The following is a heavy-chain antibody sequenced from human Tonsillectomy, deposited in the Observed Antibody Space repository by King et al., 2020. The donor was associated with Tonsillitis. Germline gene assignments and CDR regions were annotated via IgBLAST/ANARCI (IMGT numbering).Heavy chain of an antibody. Sequence: VQLVESGAEVKEPGASVKVSCKASGYIFTDYHIHWVRQAPGQGLEWMGWINPNRGGTNYAQKFQGRVTMTRDTSVTTVYIELNRLRSDDTAVYYCARDSTASRENAVDIWGQGTIVTVPS. CDR1: GYIFTDYH. CDR2: INPNRGGT. CDR3: ARDSTASRENAVDI. D-gene: IGHD4-17*01. V-gene: IGHV1-2*02. J-gene: IGHJ3*02.